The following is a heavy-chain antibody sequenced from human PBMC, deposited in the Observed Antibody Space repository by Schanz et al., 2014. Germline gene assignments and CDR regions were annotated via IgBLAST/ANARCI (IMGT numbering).Heavy chain of an antibody. J-gene: IGHJ4*02. Sequence: QVQLVQSGAEGKKPGSSVKVSCKASGGTFSTYTISWVRQAPGQGLEWMGRIIPILGIANYAQKFQGRVTITADKSTFTADMNVSSLRSEDTAVYYCSSSGAGYSSSWDFDYWGQGTLVTVSS. V-gene: IGHV1-69*09. D-gene: IGHD6-13*01. CDR1: GGTFSTYT. CDR2: IIPILGIA. CDR3: SSSGAGYSSSWDFDY.